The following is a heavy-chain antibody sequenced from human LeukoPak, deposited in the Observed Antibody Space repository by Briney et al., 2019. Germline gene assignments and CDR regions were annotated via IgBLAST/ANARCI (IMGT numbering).Heavy chain of an antibody. CDR3: ARDSVPSIVLIDY. J-gene: IGHJ4*02. Sequence: EASVKVSCKASGYTFTGCYMHWVRQAPGQGLEWMGWINPNSGGTNYAQKFQGRVTMTRDTSISTAYMELSRLRSGDTAVYYCARDSVPSIVLIDYWGQGTLVTVSS. D-gene: IGHD2-8*01. CDR1: GYTFTGCY. V-gene: IGHV1-2*02. CDR2: INPNSGGT.